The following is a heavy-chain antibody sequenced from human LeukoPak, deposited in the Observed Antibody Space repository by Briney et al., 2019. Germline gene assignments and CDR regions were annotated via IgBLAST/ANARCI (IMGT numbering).Heavy chain of an antibody. CDR1: GFTFSSYS. J-gene: IGHJ4*02. CDR2: ISTSSSYI. V-gene: IGHV3-21*01. Sequence: GGSLRLSCAASGFTFSSYSMTWVRQAPGKGLEWVSFISTSSSYIYYADSVKGRFTISRDNAKKSLYLQMSSLRAEDTGVYYCARTGSLQYRLTSAPLDYWGQGTLVTVSS. D-gene: IGHD3-9*01. CDR3: ARTGSLQYRLTSAPLDY.